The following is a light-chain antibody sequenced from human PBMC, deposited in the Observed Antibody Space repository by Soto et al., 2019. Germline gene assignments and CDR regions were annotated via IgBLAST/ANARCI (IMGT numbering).Light chain of an antibody. V-gene: IGLV1-51*01. CDR3: GSWDSSLSAYV. J-gene: IGLJ1*01. CDR2: DDN. Sequence: QSVLTQRPSVSAAPGQKVTISCSGSSSNIGGNSVSWYQQLPGTAPKLLIYDDNKRPSGTPDRFSGSKSGTSATLGITGFQTGDEADYYCGSWDSSLSAYVFGTGTKVTVL. CDR1: SSNIGGNS.